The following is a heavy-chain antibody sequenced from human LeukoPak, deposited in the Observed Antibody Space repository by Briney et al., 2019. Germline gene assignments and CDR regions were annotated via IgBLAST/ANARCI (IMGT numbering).Heavy chain of an antibody. D-gene: IGHD3-22*01. CDR2: IYYSGST. CDR3: ARNRGGGSGYSDY. CDR1: GGSISSYY. Sequence: PSETLSLTCTVSGGSISSYYWNWVRQPSGKGLEWIGYIYYSGSTNYNPSLKSRVTISVDTSKNQFSLKLSSVTAADTAMYYCARNRGGGSGYSDYWGQGTLVTVSS. V-gene: IGHV4-59*01. J-gene: IGHJ4*02.